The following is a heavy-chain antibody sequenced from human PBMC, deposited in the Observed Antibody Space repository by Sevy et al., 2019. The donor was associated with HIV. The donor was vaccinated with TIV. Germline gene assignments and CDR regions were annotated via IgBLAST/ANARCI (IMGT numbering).Heavy chain of an antibody. Sequence: GGSLRLSCAASGFNFRTYSMNWVRQAPGKGLEWLSSISDDSRYIYYSDSVKGRFTISRANAKNLLFLQMNNLRVEDTDIYYCARDFTIFGVVSGIDYWGQGNLVTVSS. CDR3: ARDFTIFGVVSGIDY. J-gene: IGHJ4*01. CDR2: ISDDSRYI. D-gene: IGHD3-3*01. V-gene: IGHV3-21*04. CDR1: GFNFRTYS.